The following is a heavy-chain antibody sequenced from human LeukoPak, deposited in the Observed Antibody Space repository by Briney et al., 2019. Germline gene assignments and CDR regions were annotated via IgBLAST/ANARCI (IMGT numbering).Heavy chain of an antibody. D-gene: IGHD2-2*02. V-gene: IGHV1-8*01. Sequence: ASVKVSCKASGYTFTSYDINWVRQATGQGVEGMGWMNPNSGNTGYAQKFQGRVTMTRNTSISTAYMELSSLRSEDTAVYYCARSQYHLLDHGMDVWGQGTTVTVSS. CDR2: MNPNSGNT. J-gene: IGHJ6*02. CDR3: ARSQYHLLDHGMDV. CDR1: GYTFTSYD.